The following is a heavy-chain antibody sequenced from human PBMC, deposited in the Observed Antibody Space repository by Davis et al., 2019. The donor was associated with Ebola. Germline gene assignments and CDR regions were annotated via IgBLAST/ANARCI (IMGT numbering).Heavy chain of an antibody. D-gene: IGHD1-26*01. J-gene: IGHJ5*02. CDR1: GYTFTTYW. CDR3: ARHGVPDLGGDGTRGGWCDT. Sequence: GESLKISCQASGYTFTTYWINWVRQIPGKGLEWMGKIAPIESYTEYSQSFQGHVTISVDRSIATAYLQWGSLRASDTAIYYCARHGVPDLGGDGTRGGWCDTWGQGTLVTVPS. V-gene: IGHV5-10-1*01. CDR2: IAPIESYT.